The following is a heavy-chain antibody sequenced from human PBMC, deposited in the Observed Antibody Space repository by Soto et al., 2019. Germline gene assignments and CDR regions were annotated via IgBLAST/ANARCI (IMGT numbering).Heavy chain of an antibody. CDR3: AREGERDYGDDGNY. CDR2: IYSGGTT. V-gene: IGHV3-66*01. D-gene: IGHD4-17*01. CDR1: GLTVSNNY. Sequence: GGSLRLSCAASGLTVSNNYMSWVRQAPGKELEWVSVIYSGGTTFYAESVKGRFTISRDNSKNTLYLQMNSLRAEDTAVYYCAREGERDYGDDGNYWGQGTLGTVSA. J-gene: IGHJ4*02.